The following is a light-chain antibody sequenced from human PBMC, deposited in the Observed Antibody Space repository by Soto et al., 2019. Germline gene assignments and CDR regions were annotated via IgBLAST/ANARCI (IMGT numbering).Light chain of an antibody. CDR3: SSYTSSATLV. J-gene: IGLJ3*02. CDR2: GNN. Sequence: QSVLTQPPSVSGAPGQRVTISCTGSSSNIGAGYDVHWYQQLPGKAPKLLIYGNNNRPSGVPDRFSGSKSGTSASLAITGLRADDEADYFCSSYTSSATLVFGGGTKVTVL. V-gene: IGLV1-40*01. CDR1: SSNIGAGYD.